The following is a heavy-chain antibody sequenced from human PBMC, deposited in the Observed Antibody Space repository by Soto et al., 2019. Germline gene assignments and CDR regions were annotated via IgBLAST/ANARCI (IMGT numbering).Heavy chain of an antibody. J-gene: IGHJ4*02. V-gene: IGHV2-5*02. D-gene: IGHD2-15*01. CDR1: GFSLSTSGVG. CDR2: IYWDDDK. Sequence: QITLKESGPTLVKPTQTLTLTCTFSGFSLSTSGVGVGWIRQPPGKALEWLALIYWDDDKRYSPSLKSRLTITKDTSTNQVVLTLTTMDPVDTATYYCAHRPSYCSGYSCYSGFDYWGQGTLVTVSS. CDR3: AHRPSYCSGYSCYSGFDY.